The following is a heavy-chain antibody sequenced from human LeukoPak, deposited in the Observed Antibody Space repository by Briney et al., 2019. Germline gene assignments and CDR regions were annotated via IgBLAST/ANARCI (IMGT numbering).Heavy chain of an antibody. D-gene: IGHD6-6*01. Sequence: GGSLRLSCAASGFTFSSYSMNWVRQAPVKGLEWVSSISSSSSYIYYADSVKGRFTISRDNAKNSLYLQMNSLRAEDTAVYYCARFSSRLAPYVWGKGTTVTVSS. CDR3: ARFSSRLAPYV. V-gene: IGHV3-21*01. J-gene: IGHJ6*04. CDR2: ISSSSSYI. CDR1: GFTFSSYS.